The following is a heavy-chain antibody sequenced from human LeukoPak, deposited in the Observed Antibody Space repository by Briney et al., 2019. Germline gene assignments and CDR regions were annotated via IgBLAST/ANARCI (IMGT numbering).Heavy chain of an antibody. CDR3: APIYGDYSDFDS. V-gene: IGHV4-34*01. D-gene: IGHD4-17*01. Sequence: PSETLSLTCAVSGGPLSTYYWSWIRQPPGKGLEWIGEITHHGRTNHNPSLKNRVTISADTSNNQFSLKLSSVTAADSAVYYCAPIYGDYSDFDSWGQGTLVTVSS. J-gene: IGHJ4*02. CDR1: GGPLSTYY. CDR2: ITHHGRT.